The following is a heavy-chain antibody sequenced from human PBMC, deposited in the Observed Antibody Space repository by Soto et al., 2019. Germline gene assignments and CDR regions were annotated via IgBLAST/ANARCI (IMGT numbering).Heavy chain of an antibody. CDR2: IRSNGGST. CDR1: GFTFSSYA. J-gene: IGHJ4*02. Sequence: EVQLVESGGGLVQPGGSLRLSCAASGFTFSSYAMHWVRQAPGKGLEYVSAIRSNGGSTYYANSVKGRFTISRDNSKNTLDLQMGRLRAEDMAVYYWARQGRAVSSYYFDYWGQGTLVTVSS. D-gene: IGHD3-10*01. CDR3: ARQGRAVSSYYFDY. V-gene: IGHV3-64*01.